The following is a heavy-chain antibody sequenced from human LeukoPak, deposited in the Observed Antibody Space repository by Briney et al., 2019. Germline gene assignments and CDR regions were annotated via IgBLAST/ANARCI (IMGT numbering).Heavy chain of an antibody. CDR2: ISSSGSSI. CDR1: GLTFSDYY. V-gene: IGHV3-11*04. Sequence: GGSLRLSCAASGLTFSDYYMRWIRQAPGKGLEWVSYISSSGSSIFYADSVKGRFTISRDNAKNSLYLQMNSLRAEDTAVYYCARRPYSSSWYYFDYWGQGTLVTVSS. D-gene: IGHD6-13*01. CDR3: ARRPYSSSWYYFDY. J-gene: IGHJ4*02.